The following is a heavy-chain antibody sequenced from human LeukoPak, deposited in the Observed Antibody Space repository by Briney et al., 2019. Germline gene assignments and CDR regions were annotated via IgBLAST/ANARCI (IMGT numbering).Heavy chain of an antibody. J-gene: IGHJ6*03. V-gene: IGHV1-69*05. Sequence: SVKVSCKASGGTFSSYAISWVRQAPGQGLEWMGGIIPIFGTANYAQKFQGRVTITTDESTSTAYMELSSLRSEDTAVYYCARGAAMADYYYYYMDVWGKGTTVTVSS. CDR1: GGTFSSYA. D-gene: IGHD5-18*01. CDR3: ARGAAMADYYYYYMDV. CDR2: IIPIFGTA.